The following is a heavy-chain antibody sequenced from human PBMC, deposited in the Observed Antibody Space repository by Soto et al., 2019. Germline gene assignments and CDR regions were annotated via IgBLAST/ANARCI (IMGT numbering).Heavy chain of an antibody. CDR1: GGSISSSNW. D-gene: IGHD6-13*01. J-gene: IGHJ5*02. CDR2: IYHSGST. CDR3: AAASIAAAGPNWFDP. Sequence: SETLSLTCAVSGGSISSSNWWSWVRQPPGKGLEWIGEIYHSGSTNYNPSLKSRVTISVDKSKNQFSLKLSSVAAADTAVYCCAAASIAAAGPNWFDPWGQGTLVTVSS. V-gene: IGHV4-4*01.